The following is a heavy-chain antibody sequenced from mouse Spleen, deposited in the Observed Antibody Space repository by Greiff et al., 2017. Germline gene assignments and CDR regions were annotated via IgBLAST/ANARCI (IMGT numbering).Heavy chain of an antibody. V-gene: IGHV5-17*01. J-gene: IGHJ4*01. Sequence: EVQVVESGGGLVKPGGSLKLSCAASGFTFSDYGMHWVRQAPEKGLEWVAYISSGSSTIYYADTVKGRFTISRDNAKNTLFLQMTSLRSEDTAMYYCATYGNYYAMDYWGQGTSVTVSS. CDR3: ATYGNYYAMDY. CDR2: ISSGSSTI. CDR1: GFTFSDYG. D-gene: IGHD2-1*01.